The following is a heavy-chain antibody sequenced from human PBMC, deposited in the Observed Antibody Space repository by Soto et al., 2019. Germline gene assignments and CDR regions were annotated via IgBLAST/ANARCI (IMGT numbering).Heavy chain of an antibody. V-gene: IGHV1-46*01. CDR1: GYTFTSYY. CDR3: ARDSTLAY. Sequence: QVQLVQSVAEVKKPGASVKVSCKASGYTFTSYYLHWVRQAPGQGLEWMGIINPSTGGTSYAQKFQGRVTMTRDTSTSTVYMELRSLRSEDTAMYYCARDSTLAYWGQGTLVTVSS. J-gene: IGHJ4*02. CDR2: INPSTGGT.